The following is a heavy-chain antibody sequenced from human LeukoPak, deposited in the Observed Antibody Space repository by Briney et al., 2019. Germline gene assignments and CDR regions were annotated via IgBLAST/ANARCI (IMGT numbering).Heavy chain of an antibody. CDR2: IYYSGST. J-gene: IGHJ4*02. D-gene: IGHD3-22*01. CDR3: ARDRRYYDSSGYSTFDY. Sequence: SETLSLTCTVSGGSISSGGYYWSWIRQHPGKGLEWIGYIYYSGSTYYNPSLKSRVTISVDTSKNQFSLKLSSVTAADTAVYYCARDRRYYDSSGYSTFDYWGQGTLVTVSS. V-gene: IGHV4-31*03. CDR1: GGSISSGGYY.